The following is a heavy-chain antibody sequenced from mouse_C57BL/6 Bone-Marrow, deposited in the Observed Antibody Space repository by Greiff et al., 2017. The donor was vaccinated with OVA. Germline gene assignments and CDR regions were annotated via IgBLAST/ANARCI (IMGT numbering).Heavy chain of an antibody. D-gene: IGHD3-2*02. J-gene: IGHJ3*01. CDR2: IYPGNGDT. V-gene: IGHV1-5*01. Sequence: VQLQQPGTVLARPGASVKLSCKTSGYTFTSYWMHWVKQRPGQGLEWIGAIYPGNGDTNYNQKFKGKAKLTAVTSASTAYMGLSSLTNEDSAVYYCTGEETAQATECAYWGQGTLVTVSA. CDR3: TGEETAQATECAY. CDR1: GYTFTSYW.